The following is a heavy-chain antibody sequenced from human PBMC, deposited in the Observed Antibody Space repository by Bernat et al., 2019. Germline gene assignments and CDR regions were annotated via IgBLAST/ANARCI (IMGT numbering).Heavy chain of an antibody. D-gene: IGHD4-17*01. Sequence: EVQLVESGGGLVQPGGSLKLSCAASGFTFSGSAMHWVRQASGKGLEWVGRIRSKTNSYATAYAASVKGRFTISRDDSKNTAYLQMNSLKIEDTAVYYCISLHGDNGGLFDPWGQGTLVTVSS. CDR1: GFTFSGSA. CDR2: IRSKTNSYAT. V-gene: IGHV3-73*02. J-gene: IGHJ5*02. CDR3: ISLHGDNGGLFDP.